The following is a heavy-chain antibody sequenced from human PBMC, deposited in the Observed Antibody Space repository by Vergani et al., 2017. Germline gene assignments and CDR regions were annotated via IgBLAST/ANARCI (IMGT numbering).Heavy chain of an antibody. CDR2: INNSGRT. V-gene: IGHV4-34*01. J-gene: IGHJ6*02. Sequence: QVQLQQWGAGLLQPSETLSLTCAVYGGSFSGYYWSWVRQPPGKGLEWIGEINNSGRTNYNPSLQSRVTISVETSKNQFSLKLRSVSAADTAFFYCATGRASGNYYTPSYYYYGMDVWGQGTTVTVSS. CDR3: ATGRASGNYYTPSYYYYGMDV. D-gene: IGHD3-10*01. CDR1: GGSFSGYY.